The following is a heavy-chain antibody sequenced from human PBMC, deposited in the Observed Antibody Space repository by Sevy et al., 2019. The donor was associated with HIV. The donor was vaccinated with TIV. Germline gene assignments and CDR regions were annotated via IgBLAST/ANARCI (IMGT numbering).Heavy chain of an antibody. CDR3: TRVGSGSYSDSNY. CDR2: IRSKAYGGKT. J-gene: IGHJ4*02. Sequence: GGSLRLSCTASGFTFGDYAMSWFRQAPGKGLEWVGFIRSKAYGGKTEYAASVKGRFTISRDDSKSIAYLQMNSLKTEDTAVYYCTRVGSGSYSDSNYWGQGTLVTVSS. CDR1: GFTFGDYA. V-gene: IGHV3-49*03. D-gene: IGHD1-26*01.